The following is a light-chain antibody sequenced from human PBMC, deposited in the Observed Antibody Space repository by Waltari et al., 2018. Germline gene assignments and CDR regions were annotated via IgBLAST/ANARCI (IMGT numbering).Light chain of an antibody. V-gene: IGKV3-11*01. Sequence: EIVLTQSPATLSLSPGERAPLSCRASQSVSSYLAWYQQKPGQAPRLLIYGASNRATGIPARFSGSGSGTDFTLIISSLEPEDFAVYYCQHRGNWPPWTFGQGTKVEIK. CDR1: QSVSSY. J-gene: IGKJ1*01. CDR2: GAS. CDR3: QHRGNWPPWT.